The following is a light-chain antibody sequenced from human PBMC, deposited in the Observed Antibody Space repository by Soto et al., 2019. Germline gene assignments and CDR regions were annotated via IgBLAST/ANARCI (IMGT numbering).Light chain of an antibody. CDR1: SSDVGGYNE. Sequence: QSVLTQPASVSGSPGQSTTISCTGTSSDVGGYNEVSWYQQRPGKAPKLMIYDVTNRPSGVSNRFSGSKSGNTASLTISGLQAEDDAYYYCTSQAAGSTLILGGGTKVTVL. V-gene: IGLV2-14*03. CDR3: TSQAAGSTLI. CDR2: DVT. J-gene: IGLJ2*01.